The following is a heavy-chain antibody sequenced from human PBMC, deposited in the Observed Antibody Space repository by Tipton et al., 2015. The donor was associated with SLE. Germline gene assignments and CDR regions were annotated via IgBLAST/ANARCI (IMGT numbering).Heavy chain of an antibody. D-gene: IGHD3-3*01. CDR3: ARGLLEWSDY. V-gene: IGHV4-34*01. CDR2: INHSGST. J-gene: IGHJ4*02. CDR1: GGSFSGYY. Sequence: TLSLTCAVYGGSFSGYYWSWIRQPPGKGLEWIGEINHSGSTNYSPSLKSRVTISVDTSKNQFSLKLSSVTAADTAVYYCARGLLEWSDYWGQGTLVTVSS.